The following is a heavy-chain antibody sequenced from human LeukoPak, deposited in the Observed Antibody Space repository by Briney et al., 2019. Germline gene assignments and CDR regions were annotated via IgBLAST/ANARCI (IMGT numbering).Heavy chain of an antibody. CDR3: ARDPHPDYGVLDAFDI. Sequence: PSETLSLTCTVSGGSISSYYWSWIRLPAAKGLEWIGRIYPSGTTTYNPSLKSRVTMSLDTSKNQFSLKLSSVTAADTAVYYCARDPHPDYGVLDAFDIWGQGTMVTVSS. D-gene: IGHD4-17*01. J-gene: IGHJ3*02. CDR2: IYPSGTT. V-gene: IGHV4-4*07. CDR1: GGSISSYY.